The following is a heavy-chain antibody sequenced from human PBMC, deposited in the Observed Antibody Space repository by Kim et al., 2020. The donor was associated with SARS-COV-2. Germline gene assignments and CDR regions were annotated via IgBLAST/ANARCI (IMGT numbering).Heavy chain of an antibody. CDR1: GGTFSSYA. CDR3: ASSAVAGPVDY. D-gene: IGHD6-19*01. J-gene: IGHJ4*02. CDR2: IIPIFGTA. Sequence: SVKVSCKASGGTFSSYAISWVRQAPGQGLEWMGGIIPIFGTANYAQKFQGRVTITADESTSTAYMELSSLSSEDTAVYYCASSAVAGPVDYWGQGTLVTVSS. V-gene: IGHV1-69*13.